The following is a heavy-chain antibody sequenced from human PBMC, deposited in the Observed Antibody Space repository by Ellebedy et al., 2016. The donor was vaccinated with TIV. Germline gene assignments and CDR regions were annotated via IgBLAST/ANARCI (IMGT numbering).Heavy chain of an antibody. CDR1: GSTVSSKY. CDR3: ARGEKVTMGFD. J-gene: IGHJ4*02. D-gene: IGHD4-23*01. V-gene: IGHV3-66*01. Sequence: GGSLRLSCAASGSTVSSKYMSWVRQAPGKGLEWVSVIYSSGDTYYADSVGGRFTISRDNSKNMLYLQMNSLRPEDTALYYCARGEKVTMGFDWGRGTLVTVSS. CDR2: IYSSGDT.